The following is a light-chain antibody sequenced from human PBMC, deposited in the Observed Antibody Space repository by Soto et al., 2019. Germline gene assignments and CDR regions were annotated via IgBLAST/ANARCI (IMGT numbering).Light chain of an antibody. CDR2: GNF. V-gene: IGLV1-40*01. Sequence: QSVLTQPPSGSGAAGDSVRIFCTGSSSDIGSHYDVHWYQQLPGAAPRLLIYGNFKRPSGVPDRFSGSKSDTSASLAITGLQAEDEADYYCQSYDSSLSGYVFGTGTKVTVL. J-gene: IGLJ1*01. CDR3: QSYDSSLSGYV. CDR1: SSDIGSHYD.